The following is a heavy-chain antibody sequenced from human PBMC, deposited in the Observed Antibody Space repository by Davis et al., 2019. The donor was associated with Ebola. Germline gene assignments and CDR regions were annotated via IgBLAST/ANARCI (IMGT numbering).Heavy chain of an antibody. CDR2: IYYSGST. D-gene: IGHD3-3*01. J-gene: IGHJ5*02. CDR3: ARHSSYYDFWSGYVEWFDP. Sequence: PSETLSLTCTVSGGSISSYYWSWIRQPPGKGLEWIGYIYYSGSTNYNPSLKSRVTISVDTSKNQFSLKLSSVTAADTAVYYCARHSSYYDFWSGYVEWFDPWGQGTLVTVSS. CDR1: GGSISSYY. V-gene: IGHV4-59*08.